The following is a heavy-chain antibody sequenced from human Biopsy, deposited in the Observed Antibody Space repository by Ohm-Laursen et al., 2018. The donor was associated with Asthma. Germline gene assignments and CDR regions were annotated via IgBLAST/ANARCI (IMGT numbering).Heavy chain of an antibody. CDR3: ARWNYNIVTAYYSYFDF. J-gene: IGHJ4*02. CDR2: MWYGGSSK. CDR1: GFTFSSYG. Sequence: SLRLSCSASGFTFSSYGMHWVRQAPGKGLEGVAGMWYGGSSKYYADSVKGRFTSSRDNSKNTVYLQMNGLRAEDTAVYYCARWNYNIVTAYYSYFDFWGQGTLVTVSS. D-gene: IGHD3-9*01. V-gene: IGHV3-33*01.